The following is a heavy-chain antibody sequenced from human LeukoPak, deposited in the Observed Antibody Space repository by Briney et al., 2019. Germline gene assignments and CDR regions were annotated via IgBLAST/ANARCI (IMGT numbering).Heavy chain of an antibody. J-gene: IGHJ4*02. CDR3: AKDQGKYYLDY. D-gene: IGHD3-10*01. V-gene: IGHV3-30*02. CDR2: IYSDGSNK. CDR1: GLTFSRCG. Sequence: PGGPLRLSCAVSGLTFSRCGMHWVRQAPGKGLEWVAFIYSDGSNKYYVDSVKGRFTISRDNYENTVYLQMNSLRPEDTAVYYCAKDQGKYYLDYWGRGTPVTGSS.